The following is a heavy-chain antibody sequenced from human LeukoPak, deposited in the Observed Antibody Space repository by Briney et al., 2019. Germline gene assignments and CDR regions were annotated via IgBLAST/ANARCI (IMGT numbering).Heavy chain of an antibody. CDR1: GGSISSYY. CDR3: ARDFGEYCSGGSCQRDHYYGMDV. Sequence: SETLSLTCTVSGGSISSYYWSWIRQPPGKGLEWIGYIYYSGSTNYNPSLKSRVTISVDTSKNQFSLKLSSVTAADTAVYYCARDFGEYCSGGSCQRDHYYGMDVWGQGTTVTVSS. CDR2: IYYSGST. J-gene: IGHJ6*02. V-gene: IGHV4-59*01. D-gene: IGHD2-15*01.